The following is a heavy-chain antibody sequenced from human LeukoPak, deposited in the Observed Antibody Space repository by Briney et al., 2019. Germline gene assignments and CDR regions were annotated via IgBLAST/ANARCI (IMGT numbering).Heavy chain of an antibody. V-gene: IGHV3-23*01. CDR3: AKDRAVAGTVFDY. D-gene: IGHD6-19*01. CDR2: ISGSGGST. CDR1: GFTFSSYA. Sequence: GGSLRLSCAASGFTFSSYAMSWVRQAPGKGLEWVSTISGSGGSTYHADSVKGRFTISRDNSKNTLYLQMNSLRADDTAVYYCAKDRAVAGTVFDYWGQGTLVTVPS. J-gene: IGHJ4*02.